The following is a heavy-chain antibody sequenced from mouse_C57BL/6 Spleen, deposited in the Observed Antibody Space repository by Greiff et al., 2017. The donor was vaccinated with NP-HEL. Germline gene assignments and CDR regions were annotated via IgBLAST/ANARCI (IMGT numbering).Heavy chain of an antibody. CDR2: IDPSDSET. D-gene: IGHD2-2*01. CDR1: GYTFTSYW. J-gene: IGHJ3*01. CDR3: ARSSGYDGFAY. Sequence: QVQLQQPGAELVRPGSSVKLSCKASGYTFTSYWMHWVKQRPIQGLEWIGNIDPSDSETHYNQKFKDKATLTVDKSSSTAYMQLSSLTSEDSAVYYCARSSGYDGFAYWGQGTLVTVSA. V-gene: IGHV1-52*01.